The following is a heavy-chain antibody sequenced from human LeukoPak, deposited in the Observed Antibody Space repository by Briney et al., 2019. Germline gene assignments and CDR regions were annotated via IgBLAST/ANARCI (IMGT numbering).Heavy chain of an antibody. D-gene: IGHD6-13*01. CDR3: AKEMYSSSWSYRFDY. CDR2: ISGSGGST. V-gene: IGHV3-23*01. CDR1: GFTFSSYA. Sequence: GGSLRLSCAASGFTFSSYAMSWVRQAPGKGLEWVSAISGSGGSTYYADSVKGRFSISRDSSKNTLFLQLNSLRAEDAAVYYCAKEMYSSSWSYRFDYWGQGTLVTVSS. J-gene: IGHJ4*02.